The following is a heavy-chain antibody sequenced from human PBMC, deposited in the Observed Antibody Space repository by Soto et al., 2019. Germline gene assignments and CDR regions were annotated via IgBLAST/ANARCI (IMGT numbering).Heavy chain of an antibody. J-gene: IGHJ3*02. CDR1: GYSFTSYW. D-gene: IGHD3-9*01. CDR2: IYPGDSDT. V-gene: IGHV5-51*01. CDR3: ASSDYDILIGPCTYDI. Sequence: GESLKISCKGSGYSFTSYWIGWVRQMPGKGLEWMGIIYPGDSDTRYSPSFQGQVTISADKSISTAYLQWSSLKASDTAMYYCASSDYDILIGPCTYDIWGQGTMVTV.